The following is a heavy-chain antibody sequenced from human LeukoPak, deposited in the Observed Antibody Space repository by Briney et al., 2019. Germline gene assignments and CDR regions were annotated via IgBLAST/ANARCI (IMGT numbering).Heavy chain of an antibody. Sequence: GRSLRLSCAASGFTFSSCEMNWVRQAPGKGLEWVSYISSSGNTIYYADSVKGRFTISRDNSKNTLYLQMNSLGADDTAVYYCAKGNWRYFDYWGQGTLVTVSS. CDR1: GFTFSSCE. V-gene: IGHV3-48*03. D-gene: IGHD1-1*01. CDR3: AKGNWRYFDY. CDR2: ISSSGNTI. J-gene: IGHJ4*02.